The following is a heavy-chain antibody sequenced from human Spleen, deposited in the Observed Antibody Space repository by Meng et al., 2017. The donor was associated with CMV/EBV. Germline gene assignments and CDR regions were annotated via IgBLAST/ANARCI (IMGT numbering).Heavy chain of an antibody. CDR3: ASELVLVVATTEYYEYGLDV. D-gene: IGHD2-8*02. CDR1: PYTFTRYY. V-gene: IGHV1-2*02. Sequence: ASVKVSCKASPYTFTRYYIHWVRQAPGQGLEWMGWINPKSGGTNYSQNFQGRVTMTRDTSISTAYMDLSRLTSDDTAVYYCASELVLVVATTEYYEYGLDVWGQGTTVTVS. CDR2: INPKSGGT. J-gene: IGHJ6*02.